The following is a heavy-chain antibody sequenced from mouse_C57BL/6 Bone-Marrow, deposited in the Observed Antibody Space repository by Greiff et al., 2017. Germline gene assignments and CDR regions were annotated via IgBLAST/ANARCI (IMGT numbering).Heavy chain of an antibody. CDR1: GYTFTSYD. V-gene: IGHV1-85*01. J-gene: IGHJ2*01. Sequence: QVQLQQSGPELVKPGASVKLSCKASGYTFTSYDINWVKQRPGQGLEWIGWIYPRDGSTKYNDKFKGKATLTVDTSSSTAYMELHSLTSEDSAVYFCARRDSHFYYGSSPFDYWGQGTTLTVSS. D-gene: IGHD1-1*01. CDR3: ARRDSHFYYGSSPFDY. CDR2: IYPRDGST.